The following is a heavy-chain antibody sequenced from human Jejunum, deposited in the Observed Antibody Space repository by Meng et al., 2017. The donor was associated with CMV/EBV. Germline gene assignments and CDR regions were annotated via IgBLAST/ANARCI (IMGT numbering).Heavy chain of an antibody. CDR3: VKDYPATSSIYYGSVFFDD. J-gene: IGHJ4*02. CDR2: FSGNENNT. D-gene: IGHD3-16*01. V-gene: IGHV3-23*01. Sequence: DMTWVRRDPGKGLEWVPPFSGNENNTFSADSVKGRFTILKDSSKNMVYLQMSSLRAEDTAVYFCVKDYPATSSIYYGSVFFDDWGLGTLVTVSS. CDR1: D.